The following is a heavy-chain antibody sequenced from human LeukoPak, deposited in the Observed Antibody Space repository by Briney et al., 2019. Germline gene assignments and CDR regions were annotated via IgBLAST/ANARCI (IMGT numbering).Heavy chain of an antibody. Sequence: GGSLRLSCAGSGFTFSSYGMHWVRQAPGKGPEWVAVIWYDGSNKYYADSVKGRFTISRDNSKNTLYLQMNSLRAEDTAVYYCARRHHDFWSGYYSYGMDVWGQGTTVTVSS. J-gene: IGHJ6*02. CDR1: GFTFSSYG. V-gene: IGHV3-33*01. CDR3: ARRHHDFWSGYYSYGMDV. CDR2: IWYDGSNK. D-gene: IGHD3-3*01.